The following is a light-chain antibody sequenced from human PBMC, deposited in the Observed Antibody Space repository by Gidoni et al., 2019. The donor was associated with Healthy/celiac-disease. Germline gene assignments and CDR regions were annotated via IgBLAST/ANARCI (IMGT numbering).Light chain of an antibody. J-gene: IGKJ1*01. CDR2: DAS. Sequence: DIQMTQSPSTLSASVGDRVTITCRASQSISSWLAWYQQKPGKAPKLLIYDASSLESGVPSRFSGSGSGTEFTLTISSLQPDDFATYYCQQTFXXXTKVEIK. CDR1: QSISSW. CDR3: QQT. V-gene: IGKV1-5*01.